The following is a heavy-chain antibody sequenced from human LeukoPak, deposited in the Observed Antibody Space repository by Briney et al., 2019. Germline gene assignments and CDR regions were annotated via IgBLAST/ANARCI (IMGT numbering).Heavy chain of an antibody. CDR2: ISSGSSYI. J-gene: IGHJ4*02. Sequence: GGSLRLSCAASGFSFSSYSMNWVRQAPGKGLELLSSISSGSSYIYYADSVKGRFTISRDNAKNSLYLQMNSLRAEDTAVYHCARDPQRYCSSNSCLVDYWGQGTLVTVSS. CDR1: GFSFSSYS. D-gene: IGHD2-2*01. V-gene: IGHV3-21*01. CDR3: ARDPQRYCSSNSCLVDY.